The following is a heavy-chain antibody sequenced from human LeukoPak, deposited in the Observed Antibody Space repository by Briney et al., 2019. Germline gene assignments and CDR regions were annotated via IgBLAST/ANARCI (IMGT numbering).Heavy chain of an antibody. D-gene: IGHD4-17*01. J-gene: IGHJ4*02. CDR1: GGSISSYY. Sequence: SETLSLTCTVSGGSISSYYWSWIRQPPGKGLEWIGYIYYSGSTNYNPSLKSRVTISVDTSKNQFSLKLSSVTAADTAVYYCASDTVTSGYWGQGTLVTVSS. CDR2: IYYSGST. V-gene: IGHV4-59*08. CDR3: ASDTVTSGY.